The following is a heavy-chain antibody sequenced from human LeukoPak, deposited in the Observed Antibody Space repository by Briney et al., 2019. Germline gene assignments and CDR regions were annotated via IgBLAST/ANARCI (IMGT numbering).Heavy chain of an antibody. D-gene: IGHD6-19*01. CDR3: ATYSSGWYRGDY. CDR2: ISSSSSYI. CDR1: GFTSSSYS. Sequence: GGSLRLSCAASGFTSSSYSMNWVRQAPGKGLEWVSSISSSSSYIYYADSVKGRFTISRDNAKNSLYLQMNSLRAEDTAVYYCATYSSGWYRGDYWGQGTLVTVSS. J-gene: IGHJ4*02. V-gene: IGHV3-21*01.